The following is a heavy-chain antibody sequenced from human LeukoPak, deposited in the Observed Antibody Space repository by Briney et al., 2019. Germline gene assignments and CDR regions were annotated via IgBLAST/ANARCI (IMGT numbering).Heavy chain of an antibody. CDR1: GGSISSYY. J-gene: IGHJ4*02. V-gene: IGHV4-4*07. D-gene: IGHD6-13*01. Sequence: SETLSLTCTVSGGSISSYYWGWIRQPAGKGLEWIGHIYTSGSTNYNPSLKSRVTMSVDTSRSQFSLKLSSVTAADTAVFYCARMAVCSSRGGDWYYFDYWGQGTLVTVSS. CDR2: IYTSGST. CDR3: ARMAVCSSRGGDWYYFDY.